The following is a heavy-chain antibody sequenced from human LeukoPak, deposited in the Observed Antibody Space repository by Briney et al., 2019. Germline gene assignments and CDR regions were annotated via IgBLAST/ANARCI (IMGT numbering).Heavy chain of an antibody. J-gene: IGHJ4*02. CDR1: GFTFRTYA. Sequence: GGSLRLSCAASGFTFRTYAMNWVRQAPGKGLEWVSGIGVSGTSTYYADSVKGRFTISRDNSKNTVYLEMNSLRAEDTAVYYCAKPQYYYDSRRYSAGDHWGQGTLVTVSS. D-gene: IGHD3-22*01. CDR3: AKPQYYYDSRRYSAGDH. CDR2: IGVSGTST. V-gene: IGHV3-23*01.